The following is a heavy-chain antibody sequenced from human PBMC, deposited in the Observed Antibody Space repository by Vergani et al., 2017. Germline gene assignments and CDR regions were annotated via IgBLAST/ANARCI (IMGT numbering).Heavy chain of an antibody. CDR3: ARRPVGDPGYYYDMDV. D-gene: IGHD2-21*02. Sequence: EVQLVESGGVVVQPGGSLRLSCAASGFTFDDYTMHWVRQAPGKGVEWVSLISWDGGSTYYADSVKGRFTISRDNSKNSLYLQMNSLRAEDTAVYYCARRPVGDPGYYYDMDVWGKGTTVTVSS. V-gene: IGHV3-43*01. CDR1: GFTFDDYT. CDR2: ISWDGGST. J-gene: IGHJ6*03.